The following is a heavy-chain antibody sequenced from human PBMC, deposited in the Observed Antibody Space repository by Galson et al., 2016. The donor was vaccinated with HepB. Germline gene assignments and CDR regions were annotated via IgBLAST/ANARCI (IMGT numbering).Heavy chain of an antibody. V-gene: IGHV1-69*06. Sequence: SVKVSCKASGGTFSSYAISWVRQAPGQGLEWMGGIIPIFGTANYAQKFQGRVTITADKSTSTAYMELSSLRSEDTAVYYCARERDSSGWFRGWYFDLWGRGTLVTVSS. CDR3: ARERDSSGWFRGWYFDL. CDR1: GGTFSSYA. CDR2: IIPIFGTA. D-gene: IGHD6-19*01. J-gene: IGHJ2*01.